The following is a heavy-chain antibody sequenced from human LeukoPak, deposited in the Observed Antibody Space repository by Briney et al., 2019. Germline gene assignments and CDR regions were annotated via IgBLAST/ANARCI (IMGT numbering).Heavy chain of an antibody. CDR3: ARQVDTSMALPDY. Sequence: VASVKVSCKASGYTFTSYGICWVRQAPGQGLERMGWISAYNGSTNSAQKVQGRVTLTTDTSTSTAYMELRSLRSDDTAVYYCARQVDTSMALPDYWGQGTLVTVSS. CDR1: GYTFTSYG. D-gene: IGHD5-18*01. V-gene: IGHV1-18*01. J-gene: IGHJ4*02. CDR2: ISAYNGST.